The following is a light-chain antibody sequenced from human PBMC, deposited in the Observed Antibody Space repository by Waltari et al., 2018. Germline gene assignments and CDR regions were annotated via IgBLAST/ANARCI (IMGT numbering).Light chain of an antibody. Sequence: QSALTQPASLSGSPRQSITLSCTGTNSDICGYTYVSWYQHHSGQAPKRMIFGVSDRPSGVSNRFSGSKSGNTASLTISELQADDEADYYCSSFTSSATWVFGGGTKLTVL. CDR3: SSFTSSATWV. J-gene: IGLJ3*02. CDR2: GVS. V-gene: IGLV2-14*03. CDR1: NSDICGYTY.